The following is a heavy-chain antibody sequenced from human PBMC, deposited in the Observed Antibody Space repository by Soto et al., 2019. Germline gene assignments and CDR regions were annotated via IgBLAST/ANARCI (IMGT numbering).Heavy chain of an antibody. CDR1: GFTFSGYW. CDR3: GRNKIFVRGVPDEY. D-gene: IGHD3-10*02. V-gene: IGHV3-74*03. Sequence: GGSLRLSCAASGFTFSGYWMHWVRQAPGKGLEWVSRIKSDGSGTTYADSVKGRFSISRDNAKNTVYLQMDSLRVEDTAVYYSGRNKIFVRGVPDEYWGQGTPVSVAS. J-gene: IGHJ4*02. CDR2: IKSDGSGT.